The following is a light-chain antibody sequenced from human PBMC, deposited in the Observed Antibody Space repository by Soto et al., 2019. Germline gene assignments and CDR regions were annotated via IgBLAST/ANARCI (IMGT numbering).Light chain of an antibody. CDR1: VSYVGGYAS. J-gene: IGLJ1*01. CDR2: DVS. Sequence: QSALTQPASVSGSPGQSITISCTGTVSYVGGYASVSWYQQHPGKAPKLMIYDVSDRPSGVSNRFSGSKSGNTASLTISGLQAEDEADYYCTSYTRSSTYVFGTGTRSPS. V-gene: IGLV2-14*03. CDR3: TSYTRSSTYV.